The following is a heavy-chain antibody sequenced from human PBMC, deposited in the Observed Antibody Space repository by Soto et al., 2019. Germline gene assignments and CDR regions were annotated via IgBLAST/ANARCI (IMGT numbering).Heavy chain of an antibody. CDR3: AGGGAWTPEGLGY. CDR2: ISSDVVNN. D-gene: IGHD2-15*01. CDR1: GFTFTNFA. Sequence: QVQLVESGGGVVQPGRSLRLSCAASGFTFTNFAMHWVRQAPGKGLEWMAVISSDVVNNYYAESVKGRFTISRDNSKNSLYLQMNSLRNEETGVYYCAGGGAWTPEGLGYWGQGTLVTVSS. V-gene: IGHV3-30-3*01. J-gene: IGHJ4*02.